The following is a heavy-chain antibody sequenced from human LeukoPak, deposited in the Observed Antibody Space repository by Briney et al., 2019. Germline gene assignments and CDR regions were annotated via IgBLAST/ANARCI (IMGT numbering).Heavy chain of an antibody. V-gene: IGHV1-8*01. Sequence: GASVKVSFKASGFAFNIYDINWVRQATGQGREWMGWMNPDSGNTGFAQKFQGRVTMTRNTSITTAYMELSSLRSEDTAVYYCAVHLPGDYLDRWGKGTLVTVSS. J-gene: IGHJ4*02. CDR3: AVHLPGDYLDR. CDR2: MNPDSGNT. CDR1: GFAFNIYD.